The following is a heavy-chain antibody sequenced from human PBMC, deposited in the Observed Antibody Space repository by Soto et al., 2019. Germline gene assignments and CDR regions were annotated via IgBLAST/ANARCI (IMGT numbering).Heavy chain of an antibody. V-gene: IGHV4-34*01. CDR2: INHSGST. D-gene: IGHD3-3*01. CDR1: GGSFSGYY. J-gene: IGHJ6*02. CDR3: ARGQYYDFWSGWFYNYYGMDV. Sequence: PSETLSLTCAVYGGSFSGYYWSWIRQPPEKELEWIGEINHSGSTNYNPSLKSRVTISVDTSKNQFYLKLSSVTAADTAVYYCARGQYYDFWSGWFYNYYGMDVWGQATPGTVSS.